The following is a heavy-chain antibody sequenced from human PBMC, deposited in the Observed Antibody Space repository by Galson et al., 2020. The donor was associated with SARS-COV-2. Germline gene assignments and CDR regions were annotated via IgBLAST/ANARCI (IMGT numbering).Heavy chain of an antibody. CDR1: GFTFNDYG. D-gene: IGHD4-17*01. CDR3: ARSRRDYGDCGAIEYFQF. CDR2: VSGSGVFT. Sequence: GESLKISCAASGFTFNDYGISWVRQAPGKGLEWVSGVSGSGVFTYYTDSVKGRFTISRDSFKNTVSLQMTSLRADDTAIYYCARSRRDYGDCGAIEYFQFWGQGTLVTVSS. V-gene: IGHV3-23*01. J-gene: IGHJ1*01.